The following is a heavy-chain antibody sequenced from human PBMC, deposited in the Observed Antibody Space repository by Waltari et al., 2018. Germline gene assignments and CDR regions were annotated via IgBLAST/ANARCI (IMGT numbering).Heavy chain of an antibody. J-gene: IGHJ6*03. CDR1: GFTFSSYW. Sequence: EVQLVESGGGLVQPGGSLRLSCAASGFTFSSYWMHWVRQAPGKGRVWVSRIKSYGRSTSYADAVKGRVTISRDNAKNTLYLQMNSLRAEDTAVYYCARVQYQLLPLYYYYMDVWGKGTTVTISS. D-gene: IGHD2-2*01. CDR2: IKSYGRST. V-gene: IGHV3-74*01. CDR3: ARVQYQLLPLYYYYMDV.